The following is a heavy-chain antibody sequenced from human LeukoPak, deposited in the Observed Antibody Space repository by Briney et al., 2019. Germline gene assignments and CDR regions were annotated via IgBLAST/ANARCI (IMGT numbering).Heavy chain of an antibody. D-gene: IGHD3-10*01. Sequence: GGSLRLSCAASGFTFSSYAMHWVRQAPGKVLEWVAVTSYDGSNKYYADSVKGRFTISRDNSKNTLYLQMNSLRAEDTAVYYCVTARGPYYFDYWGQGTLVTVSS. J-gene: IGHJ4*02. CDR1: GFTFSSYA. CDR3: VTARGPYYFDY. CDR2: TSYDGSNK. V-gene: IGHV3-30*04.